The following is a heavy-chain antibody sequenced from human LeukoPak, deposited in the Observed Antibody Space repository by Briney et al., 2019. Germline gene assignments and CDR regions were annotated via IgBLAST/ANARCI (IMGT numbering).Heavy chain of an antibody. V-gene: IGHV4-4*07. D-gene: IGHD3-3*01. CDR2: IYTSGNT. CDR1: GGSINSYF. J-gene: IGHJ4*02. Sequence: SETLSLTCTVSGGSINSYFWSWIRQPAGKGLEWIGRIYTSGNTIYNPSLKSRVTISVDTSKNQFSLKLSSVTAADTAVYYCARIPRFGVVNACWGQGTLVTVSS. CDR3: ARIPRFGVVNAC.